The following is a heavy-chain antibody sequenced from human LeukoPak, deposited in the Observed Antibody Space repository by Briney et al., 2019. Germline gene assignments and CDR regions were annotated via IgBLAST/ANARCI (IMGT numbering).Heavy chain of an antibody. D-gene: IGHD3-3*01. J-gene: IGHJ4*02. CDR3: AKGSYDFWSGYSS. CDR1: GFTLSNYA. Sequence: GGSLRLSCAASGFTLSNYAMNWVRQAPGKGLEWASAISGSTYYADSVKGRFTISRDNSKNTLYLQMNSLRAEDTALYYCAKGSYDFWSGYSSWGQGTLVTVSS. CDR2: ISGST. V-gene: IGHV3-23*01.